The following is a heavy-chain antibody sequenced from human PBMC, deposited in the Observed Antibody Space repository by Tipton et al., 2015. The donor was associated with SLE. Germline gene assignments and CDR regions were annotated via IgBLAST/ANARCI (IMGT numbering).Heavy chain of an antibody. V-gene: IGHV3-23*01. D-gene: IGHD3-22*01. CDR3: AKEGGDDSSGYMHY. Sequence: GSLRLSCESSGFTFGSSAMSWVRQAPGRGLEWVSSISGSGGRTYYADSVKGRFTISRDNSKNTLYLQMNSLRDEDTAVYYCAKEGGDDSSGYMHYWGQGTLVTVSP. J-gene: IGHJ4*02. CDR1: GFTFGSSA. CDR2: ISGSGGRT.